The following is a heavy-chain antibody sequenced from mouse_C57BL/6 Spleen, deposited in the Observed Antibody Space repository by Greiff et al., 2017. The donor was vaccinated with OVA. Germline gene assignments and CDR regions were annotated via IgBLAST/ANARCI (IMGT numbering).Heavy chain of an antibody. D-gene: IGHD2-2*01. CDR3: ARVYYGYDGSYFDY. V-gene: IGHV2-2*01. CDR1: GFSLTSYG. CDR2: IWSGGST. J-gene: IGHJ2*01. Sequence: VMLVESGPGLVQPSQSLSITCTVSGFSLTSYGVHWVRQSPGKGLEWLGVIWSGGSTDYNAAFISRLSISKDNSKSQVFFKMNSLQADDTAIYYCARVYYGYDGSYFDYWGQGTTLTVSS.